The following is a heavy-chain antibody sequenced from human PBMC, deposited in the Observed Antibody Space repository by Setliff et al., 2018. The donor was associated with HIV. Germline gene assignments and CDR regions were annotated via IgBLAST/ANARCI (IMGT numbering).Heavy chain of an antibody. Sequence: SVKVSCKASGGTFSSYAISWVRQAPGQGLEWMGWINIRSGNTNYAQKFQGRVTITTDESTSTAYMELSSLRSEDTAVYYCARGRYSSGWPQYYFDYWGQGTLVTVSS. CDR1: GGTFSSYA. V-gene: IGHV1-69*05. J-gene: IGHJ4*02. D-gene: IGHD6-19*01. CDR3: ARGRYSSGWPQYYFDY. CDR2: INIRSGNT.